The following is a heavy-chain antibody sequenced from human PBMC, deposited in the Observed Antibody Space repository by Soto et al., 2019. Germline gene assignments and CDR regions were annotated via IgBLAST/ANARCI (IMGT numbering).Heavy chain of an antibody. D-gene: IGHD3-9*01. V-gene: IGHV3-33*01. CDR2: IWYDGSNK. CDR1: GFTFSSYG. J-gene: IGHJ4*02. Sequence: QVQLVESGGGVVQPGRSLRLSCAASGFTFSSYGMHWVRQAPGKGLEWVAVIWYDGSNKYYADSVKGRFTISRDNSKNTLDLQMNSLRAEDTAVYYCARDRHKYYDILTGYSTPYYFDYWGQGTLVTVSS. CDR3: ARDRHKYYDILTGYSTPYYFDY.